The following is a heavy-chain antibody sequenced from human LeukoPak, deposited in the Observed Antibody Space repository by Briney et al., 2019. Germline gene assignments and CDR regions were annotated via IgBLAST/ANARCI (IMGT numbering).Heavy chain of an antibody. J-gene: IGHJ4*02. D-gene: IGHD3-3*01. V-gene: IGHV3-23*01. CDR2: ISGSGGST. CDR1: GFTFSSNA. Sequence: GGSLRLSCAASGFTFSSNAMSWVRQVAGKGLEWVSAISGSGGSTYYADSVKGRFTISRDNSKNTLYLQMNSLRAEDTAVYYCAKVGDYDFWSGYYYFDYWGQGTLVTVSS. CDR3: AKVGDYDFWSGYYYFDY.